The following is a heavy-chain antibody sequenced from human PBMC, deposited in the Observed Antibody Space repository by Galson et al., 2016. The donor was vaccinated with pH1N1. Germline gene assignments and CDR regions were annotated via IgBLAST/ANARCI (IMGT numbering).Heavy chain of an antibody. CDR1: GSSFTRYW. D-gene: IGHD6-13*01. CDR3: GRLAAAGHSEYFQQ. CDR2: IYPGDSDT. Sequence: QSGAEVTKPGESLKISCKGSGSSFTRYWIGWVRQMPGKGLERMGIIYPGDSDTRYSPSFQGQVSISADKSISTAYLQWSSLKASDTAMYYCGRLAAAGHSEYFQQWGQGTLVTVSS. J-gene: IGHJ1*01. V-gene: IGHV5-51*01.